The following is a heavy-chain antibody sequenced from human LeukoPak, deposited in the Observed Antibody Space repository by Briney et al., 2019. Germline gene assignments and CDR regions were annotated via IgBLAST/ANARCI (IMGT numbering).Heavy chain of an antibody. CDR1: GFTFSSYA. CDR2: ISYDGSNK. CDR3: ARVNLLYAFDI. Sequence: GGSLRLSCAASGFTFSSYAMSWVRQAPGKGLEWVAVISYDGSNKYYADSVKGRFTISRDNSKNTLYLQMNSLRAEDTAVYYCARVNLLYAFDIWGQGTMVTVSS. V-gene: IGHV3-30-3*01. J-gene: IGHJ3*02.